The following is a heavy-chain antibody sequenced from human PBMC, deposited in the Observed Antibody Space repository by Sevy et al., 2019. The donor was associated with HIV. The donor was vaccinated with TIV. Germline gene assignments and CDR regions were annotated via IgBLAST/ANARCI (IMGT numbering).Heavy chain of an antibody. Sequence: GGSLRLSCAASGFAFSTHAMHWVRQAPGKGLEWVAVIPYEGTETFYAASVEGRFTISRDNSKNMLSLQINSLRPEDTAVYYCARDGGNSVKWYPLYWGHGTLVTVSS. V-gene: IGHV3-30-3*01. J-gene: IGHJ4*01. CDR3: ARDGGNSVKWYPLY. CDR2: IPYEGTET. D-gene: IGHD2-2*01. CDR1: GFAFSTHA.